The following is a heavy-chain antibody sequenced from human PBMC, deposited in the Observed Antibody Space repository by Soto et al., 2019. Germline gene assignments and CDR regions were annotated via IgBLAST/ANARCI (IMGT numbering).Heavy chain of an antibody. J-gene: IGHJ4*02. D-gene: IGHD5-12*01. CDR1: GFIFSNYA. V-gene: IGHV3-23*01. CDR2: ITSGDST. CDR3: ARAGKNAYDSYFDY. Sequence: GGSLRLSCTASGFIFSNYAMNWVRQAPGKGLEWVSVITSGDSTYYADSVRGRFTISRDISKSTLYLQMNSLRAEDTAVYFCARAGKNAYDSYFDYWGQGTPVTVSS.